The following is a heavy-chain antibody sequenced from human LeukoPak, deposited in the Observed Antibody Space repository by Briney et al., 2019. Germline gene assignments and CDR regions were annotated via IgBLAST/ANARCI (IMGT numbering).Heavy chain of an antibody. D-gene: IGHD6-19*01. J-gene: IGHJ4*02. CDR2: ISYDGSNK. CDR3: AKPYSSGWDATYYFDY. Sequence: GGSLRLSCAASGFTFSTYWVHWVRQAPGKGLEWVAVISYDGSNKYYADSVKGRFTISRDNSKNTLYLQMNSLRAEDTAVYYCAKPYSSGWDATYYFDYWGQGTLVTVSS. V-gene: IGHV3-30*18. CDR1: GFTFSTYW.